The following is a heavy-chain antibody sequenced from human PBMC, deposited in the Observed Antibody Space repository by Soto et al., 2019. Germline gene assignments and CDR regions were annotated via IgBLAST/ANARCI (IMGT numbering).Heavy chain of an antibody. D-gene: IGHD2-15*01. CDR1: GDSISSYY. CDR3: ARGHLGITTTGTWYDFDY. J-gene: IGHJ4*02. V-gene: IGHV4-59*01. CDR2: IYYSGRT. Sequence: KPSETLSLTCTVSGDSISSYYWTWIRQPPGKGPEYIGYIYYSGRTYYNPSLKSRVTISVDTSKNQFSLKLSSVTAADTAVYYCARGHLGITTTGTWYDFDYWGQGTLVTVSS.